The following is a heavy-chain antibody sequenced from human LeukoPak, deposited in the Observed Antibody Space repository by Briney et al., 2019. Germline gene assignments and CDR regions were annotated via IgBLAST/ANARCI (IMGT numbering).Heavy chain of an antibody. J-gene: IGHJ3*02. CDR1: GGTFSSYA. CDR3: ARGASNWNYDKPNGAFDI. CDR2: IIPIFGTA. D-gene: IGHD1-7*01. Sequence: ASVKVSCKASGGTFSSYAISWVRQAPGQGLEWMEGIIPIFGTANYAQKFQGRVTITTDESTSTAYMEPSSLRSEDTAVYYCARGASNWNYDKPNGAFDIWGQGTMVTVSS. V-gene: IGHV1-69*05.